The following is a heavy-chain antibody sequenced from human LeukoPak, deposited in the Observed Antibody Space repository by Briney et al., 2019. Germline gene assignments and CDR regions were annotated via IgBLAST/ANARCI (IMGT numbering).Heavy chain of an antibody. CDR3: ARDLAGYSGTFFDY. D-gene: IGHD5-12*01. CDR1: GYTFTSYG. V-gene: IGHV1-18*01. J-gene: IGHJ4*02. CDR2: ISAYNGNT. Sequence: VASVKVSCKASGYTFTSYGISWVRQAPGQGLEWMGWISAYNGNTNYAQKLQGRVTMTTDTSTSTAYMELRSLRSGDTAVYYCARDLAGYSGTFFDYWGQGTLVTVSS.